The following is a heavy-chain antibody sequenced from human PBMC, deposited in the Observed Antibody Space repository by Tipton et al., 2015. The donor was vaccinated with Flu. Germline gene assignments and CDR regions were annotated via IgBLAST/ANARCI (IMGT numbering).Heavy chain of an antibody. CDR3: AKVIPEIVSGLDY. CDR1: GFTFSRSA. J-gene: IGHJ4*02. Sequence: SLRLSCAASGFTFSRSAMHWVRQAPGKGLEWVTLISYDGSDKSYPDSVRGRFTVSRDNSKNTVFLQMNSLRAEDTAIYYCAKVIPEIVSGLDYWGQGTLVTVSS. CDR2: ISYDGSDK. V-gene: IGHV3-30-3*01. D-gene: IGHD5/OR15-5a*01.